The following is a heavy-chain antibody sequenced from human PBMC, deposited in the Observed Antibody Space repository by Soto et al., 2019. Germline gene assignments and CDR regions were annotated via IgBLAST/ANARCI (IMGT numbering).Heavy chain of an antibody. Sequence: QVQLVQSGAEVKKPGASVKVSCKASGYSFASYAISWMRQAPGQGLEWMGWISAYNGNTNYAQKLQGRVAMTTDTSTSTAYMELRSLRSDDTDVYYCARDPPPPDYWGQGTLVSVSS. J-gene: IGHJ4*02. CDR3: ARDPPPPDY. CDR1: GYSFASYA. CDR2: ISAYNGNT. V-gene: IGHV1-18*01.